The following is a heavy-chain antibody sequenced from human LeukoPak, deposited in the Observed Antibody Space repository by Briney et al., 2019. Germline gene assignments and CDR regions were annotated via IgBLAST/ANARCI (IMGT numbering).Heavy chain of an antibody. Sequence: ASVKVSCKASGYTFTGYYMHWVRQAPGQGLEWMGWINPNSGGTNYAQTFHGRVTMTSATSISTTYMELSRLRSDDTAVYYCARAGDCYGWAYGFYPWGQASLVSVSS. CDR2: INPNSGGT. J-gene: IGHJ5*02. CDR1: GYTFTGYY. D-gene: IGHD3-10*01. CDR3: ARAGDCYGWAYGFYP. V-gene: IGHV1-2*02.